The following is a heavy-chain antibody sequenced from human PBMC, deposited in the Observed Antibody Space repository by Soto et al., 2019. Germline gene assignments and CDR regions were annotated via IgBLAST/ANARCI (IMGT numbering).Heavy chain of an antibody. V-gene: IGHV4-61*01. CDR3: ARENFVVVPPPKIFAY. Sequence: SETLSLTCTVSGGSVSSGSYYWSWIRQPPGKGLEWIGDIYYSGSTNYNPSLKSRVTISVDTSKNQFSLKLSSVTAADTAVYYWARENFVVVPPPKIFAYGGRGTLVPVSA. CDR2: IYYSGST. CDR1: GGSVSSGSYY. D-gene: IGHD2-2*01. J-gene: IGHJ4*02.